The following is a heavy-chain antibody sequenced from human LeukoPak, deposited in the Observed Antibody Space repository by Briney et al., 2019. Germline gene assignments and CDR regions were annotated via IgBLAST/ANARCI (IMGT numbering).Heavy chain of an antibody. CDR3: ARAPYCSSTSCYNRRGGYYYYYMDV. V-gene: IGHV4-4*07. CDR1: GGSISSYY. Sequence: SETLSLTCTVSGGSISSYYWSWIRQPAGKGLEWIGRIYTSGSTNYNPSLKSRVTMSVDTSKNQFSLKLSSVTAADTAVYYCARAPYCSSTSCYNRRGGYYYYYMDVWGKGTLVTVSS. CDR2: IYTSGST. D-gene: IGHD2-2*02. J-gene: IGHJ6*03.